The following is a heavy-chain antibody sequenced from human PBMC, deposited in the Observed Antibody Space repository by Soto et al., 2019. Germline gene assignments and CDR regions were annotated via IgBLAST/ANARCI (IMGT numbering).Heavy chain of an antibody. CDR1: GAYISDFS. J-gene: IGHJ1*01. Sequence: QVQPLESGPGLVKPWDTLSLTCTVSGAYISDFSWSWIRQPAGKGLEWIGRITVNGNTQYNPSFRSRVTMSMDTSRNQFSLNLQSATAADTALYYCARESRENWTYEAHWGQGTLVTVSS. V-gene: IGHV4-4*07. D-gene: IGHD1-7*01. CDR3: ARESRENWTYEAH. CDR2: ITVNGNT.